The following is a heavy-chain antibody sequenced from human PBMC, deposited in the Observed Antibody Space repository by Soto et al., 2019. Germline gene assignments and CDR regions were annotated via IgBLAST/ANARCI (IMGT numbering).Heavy chain of an antibody. J-gene: IGHJ6*03. V-gene: IGHV4-39*01. CDR3: ARHYRTVAHQYYYYYMDV. CDR2: IYYSGST. Sequence: QLQLQESGPGLVKPSETLSLTCTVSGGSISSSSYYWGWIRQPPGKGLEWIGSIYYSGSTYYNPSLQSRVTISVDTSKNQFSLKLSSVTAADTAVYYCARHYRTVAHQYYYYYMDVWGKGTTVTVSS. D-gene: IGHD4-17*01. CDR1: GGSISSSSYY.